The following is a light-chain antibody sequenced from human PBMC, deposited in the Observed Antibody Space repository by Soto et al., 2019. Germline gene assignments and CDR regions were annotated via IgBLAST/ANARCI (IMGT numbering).Light chain of an antibody. J-gene: IGKJ2*01. CDR3: QQSYSTPYT. V-gene: IGKV1-39*01. CDR2: AAS. Sequence: DIQMTQSPSSLSASVGDRVTITCRASQSISSYLNWYQQKPGKAPKLLIYAASSLQSGVPSRFSGSGSWTDFTLTTRSLQPEDFATYYFQQSYSTPYTFGQGTKLEIK. CDR1: QSISSY.